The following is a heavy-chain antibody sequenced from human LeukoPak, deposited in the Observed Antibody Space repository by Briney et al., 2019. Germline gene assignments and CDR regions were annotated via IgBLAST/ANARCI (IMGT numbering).Heavy chain of an antibody. CDR3: VVVLVPAAVWQFDI. V-gene: IGHV3-33*03. J-gene: IGHJ2*01. Sequence: QPGRSLRLSCAASGFTFTHHGFHWVRQAPGKGLEWVALIGVDGSQKYYVDSLKGRITISRDNSRNTVDLQMSSLTVGDTAVYYCVVVLVPAAVWQFDIWGRGTLVTVSS. CDR2: IGVDGSQK. CDR1: GFTFTHHG. D-gene: IGHD2-2*01.